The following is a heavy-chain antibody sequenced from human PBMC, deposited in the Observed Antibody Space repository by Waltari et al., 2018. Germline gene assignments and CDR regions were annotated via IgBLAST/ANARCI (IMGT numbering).Heavy chain of an antibody. J-gene: IGHJ3*02. CDR3: ARGGMIVVLVKGALDI. D-gene: IGHD3-22*01. V-gene: IGHV4-34*01. CDR2: INHGGST. Sequence: QVQLQQWGAGLLKPSETLSLTCAVYGGSFSGYYWSWIRQPPGKGLEWIGEINHGGSTNYNPSLKSRLTISVDTSKNHFSLKLSSVTAADTAVYYCARGGMIVVLVKGALDIWGQGTMVTVSS. CDR1: GGSFSGYY.